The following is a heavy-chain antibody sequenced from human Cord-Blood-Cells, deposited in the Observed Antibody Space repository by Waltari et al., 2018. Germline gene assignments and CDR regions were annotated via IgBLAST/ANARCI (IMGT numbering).Heavy chain of an antibody. CDR1: GFTFSSYS. CDR2: IRKSSSYI. J-gene: IGHJ2*01. Sequence: EVQLVESGGGLVKPGGSLRLSCAASGFTFSSYSMNWVRQAPGKGLEWVSSIRKSSSYIYNGDAVKGRFTISRDNAKNSRYLQMNSLRAEDTAVYYCARTGIGWYFDLWGRGTLVTVSS. V-gene: IGHV3-21*01. D-gene: IGHD7-27*01. CDR3: ARTGIGWYFDL.